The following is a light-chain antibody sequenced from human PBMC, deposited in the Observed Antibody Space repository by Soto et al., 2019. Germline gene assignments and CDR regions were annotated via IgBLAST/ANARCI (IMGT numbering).Light chain of an antibody. CDR2: GAS. J-gene: IGKJ1*01. Sequence: EIVLTQSPVTLSLSPGERATLSCRASQRITSNFLAWFQQKAGLAPRLLIYGASTRASGVPDRFSGGGSGTDFVLTISRLEPEDFAVYYCHQCNEWPWTFGQGTKVEIK. CDR3: HQCNEWPWT. CDR1: QRITSNF. V-gene: IGKV3D-20*02.